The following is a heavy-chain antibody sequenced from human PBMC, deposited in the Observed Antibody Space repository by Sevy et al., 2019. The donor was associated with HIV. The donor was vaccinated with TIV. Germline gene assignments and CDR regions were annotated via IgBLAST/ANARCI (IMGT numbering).Heavy chain of an antibody. CDR1: GFTFSSYA. CDR2: LSYDGSNK. J-gene: IGHJ6*02. CDR3: ARDCLGPLAVPRGYYYYYGMDV. V-gene: IGHV3-30-3*01. D-gene: IGHD3-16*01. Sequence: GGSLRLSCAASGFTFSSYAMHWVRRAPGKGLEWVAVLSYDGSNKDYADSVKGRFTISRDNSKNTLYLQMNSLRAEDTAVYYCARDCLGPLAVPRGYYYYYGMDVWGQGTTVTVSS.